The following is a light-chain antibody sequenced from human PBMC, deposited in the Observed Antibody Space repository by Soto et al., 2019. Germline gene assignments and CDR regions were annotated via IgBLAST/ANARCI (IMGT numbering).Light chain of an antibody. Sequence: DIVMTQSPLSLPVTPGEPASISCRSSQSLLHSNGYTYWDWYLQKPGQSPQLLIYWGSNRASGVPDRFSGSGSGTDFTLKISRVEAEDVGVYYCMQALHTPLTFGPGTKVDIK. CDR2: WGS. V-gene: IGKV2-28*01. CDR3: MQALHTPLT. J-gene: IGKJ3*01. CDR1: QSLLHSNGYTY.